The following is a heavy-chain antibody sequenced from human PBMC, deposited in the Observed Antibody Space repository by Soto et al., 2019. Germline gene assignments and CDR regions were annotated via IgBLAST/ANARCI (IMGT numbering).Heavy chain of an antibody. V-gene: IGHV4-34*01. J-gene: IGHJ6*02. CDR2: INHSGST. CDR1: GGSFSGYY. CDR3: ARGLGYSYGSYYYYYYGMDV. Sequence: PSETLSLTCAVYGGSFSGYYWSWIRQPPGKGLEWIGEINHSGSTNYNPSLESRVTISVDTSKNQFSLKLSSVTAADTAVYYCARGLGYSYGSYYYYYYGMDVWGQGTTVTVSS. D-gene: IGHD5-18*01.